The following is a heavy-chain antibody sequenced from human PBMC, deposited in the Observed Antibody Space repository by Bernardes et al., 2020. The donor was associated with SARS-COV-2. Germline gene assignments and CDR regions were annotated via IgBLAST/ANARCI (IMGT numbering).Heavy chain of an antibody. CDR3: VRLDDTTSHAFDI. CDR1: SGSMRSSTYY. J-gene: IGHJ3*02. Sequence: SETLSLTCTVSSGSMRSSTYYWGWIRQPPGKGLEWIGTMYHSGRTNYNPSLKSRVTISVDTSKNQFSLELTSVTAADTAVYHCVRLDDTTSHAFDIWGQGTMVTVSS. V-gene: IGHV4-39*01. D-gene: IGHD3-9*01. CDR2: MYHSGRT.